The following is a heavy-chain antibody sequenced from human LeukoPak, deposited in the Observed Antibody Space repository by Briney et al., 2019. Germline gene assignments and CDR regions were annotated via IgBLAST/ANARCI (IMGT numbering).Heavy chain of an antibody. Sequence: PSETLSLTCTVSGGSISSSSYYWSWIRQPPGKGLEWIGYIYTSGSTNYNPSLKSRVTISVDTSKNQFSLKLSSVTAADTAVYYCARTTITYYYDSSGYSVQPYYMDVWGKGTTVTVSS. D-gene: IGHD3-22*01. CDR3: ARTTITYYYDSSGYSVQPYYMDV. CDR1: GGSISSSSYY. V-gene: IGHV4-61*05. J-gene: IGHJ6*03. CDR2: IYTSGST.